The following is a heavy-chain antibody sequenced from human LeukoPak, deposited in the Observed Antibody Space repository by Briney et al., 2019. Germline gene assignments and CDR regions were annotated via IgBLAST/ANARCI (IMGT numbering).Heavy chain of an antibody. D-gene: IGHD1-14*01. CDR1: GLTFSDYS. J-gene: IGHJ4*02. V-gene: IGHV3-11*01. CDR3: TRGHHGLEY. CDR2: ISPRGSSI. Sequence: PGRSLRLSCAVAGLTFSDYSTSWARQAPGKGPELVSYISPRGSSIFYVASVKGRFTISRDNAKNPLDLQMNSLQAEDTAVYYCTRGHHGLEYWGQGTLVTVSS.